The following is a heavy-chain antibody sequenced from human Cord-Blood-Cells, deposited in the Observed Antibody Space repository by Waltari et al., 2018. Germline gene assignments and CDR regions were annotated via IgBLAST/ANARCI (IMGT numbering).Heavy chain of an antibody. J-gene: IGHJ3*02. CDR1: GGSFSGYY. V-gene: IGHV4-34*01. Sequence: QVQLQQWGAGLLKPSETLSLTCAVYGGSFSGYYWSWIRQPPGKGLEWIGEINHSGNNNYNPSLKSRVTISEDTSKNQFTLKLSSVTAADTAVYYCARRGIAAAERGAFDIWGQGTMVTVSS. D-gene: IGHD6-13*01. CDR3: ARRGIAAAERGAFDI. CDR2: INHSGNN.